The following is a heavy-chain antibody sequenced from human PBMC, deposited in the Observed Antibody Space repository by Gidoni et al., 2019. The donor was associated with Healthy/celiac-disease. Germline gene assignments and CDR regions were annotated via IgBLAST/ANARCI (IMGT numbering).Heavy chain of an antibody. J-gene: IGHJ4*02. V-gene: IGHV4-34*01. Sequence: QVQLQQCGAGLLKPSETLSLTCAVHGGSFSGYSWSWIRQPPGKGLEWIGEINHSGSTNYNPSLKSRVTISVDTSKNQFSLKLSSVTAADTAVYYCARGSGGIQLWFGTRLGFDYWGQGTLVTVSS. CDR3: ARGSGGIQLWFGTRLGFDY. CDR2: INHSGST. D-gene: IGHD5-18*01. CDR1: GGSFSGYS.